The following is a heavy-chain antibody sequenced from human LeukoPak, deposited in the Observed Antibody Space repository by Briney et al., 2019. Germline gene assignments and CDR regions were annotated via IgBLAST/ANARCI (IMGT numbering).Heavy chain of an antibody. CDR3: ARDRVMQQWLVPFDY. Sequence: GGSLRLSCAASGFTVSSNYMSWVRQAPGRGLEWVSVIYSGGSTYYADSVKGRFTISRDNSKNTLYLQMNSLRAEDTAVYYCARDRVMQQWLVPFDYWGQGTLVTVSS. D-gene: IGHD6-19*01. J-gene: IGHJ4*02. V-gene: IGHV3-66*01. CDR1: GFTVSSNY. CDR2: IYSGGST.